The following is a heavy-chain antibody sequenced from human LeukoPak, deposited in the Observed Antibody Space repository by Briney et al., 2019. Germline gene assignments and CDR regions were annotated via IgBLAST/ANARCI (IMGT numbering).Heavy chain of an antibody. CDR1: GVSFSGYY. V-gene: IGHV4-34*01. Sequence: SETLSLTCAVSGVSFSGYYWSWIRQPPGKGLEWVWEINHSGSTNYNPSPKSRGTTSVGTTKNQFSLKLSSVSAADTAAYYCSRRGRGGSYTYTPFYYSGEGDLVTVSS. CDR2: INHSGST. J-gene: IGHJ4*02. CDR3: SRRGRGGSYTYTPFYY. D-gene: IGHD1-26*01.